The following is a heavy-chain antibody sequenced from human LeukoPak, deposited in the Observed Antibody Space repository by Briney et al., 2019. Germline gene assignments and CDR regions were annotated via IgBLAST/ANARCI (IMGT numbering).Heavy chain of an antibody. J-gene: IGHJ4*02. CDR1: GFTFSSYW. CDR2: ISTDGYTT. Sequence: PTGGSLRLSCAASGFTFSSYWMNWVRQAPGKGLVWVSRISTDGYTTDYADFVQGRFTASRDNTKNTWSLEMNSLRAEDTAVYYCVVGGSPGYWGQGTLVTVSS. D-gene: IGHD2-15*01. V-gene: IGHV3-74*01. CDR3: VVGGSPGY.